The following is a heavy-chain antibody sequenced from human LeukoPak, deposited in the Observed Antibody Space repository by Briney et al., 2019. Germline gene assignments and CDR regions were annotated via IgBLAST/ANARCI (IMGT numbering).Heavy chain of an antibody. V-gene: IGHV1-69*13. J-gene: IGHJ4*02. D-gene: IGHD3-10*01. Sequence: SVKVSCKASGGTFRSYAISWVRQAAGQGLEWMGGIIPIFGTANYAQKFQGRVTITADESTSTAYMELSSLRSEDTAVYYCASRDHYYGSGSYLGVDYWGQGTLVTVSS. CDR3: ASRDHYYGSGSYLGVDY. CDR1: GGTFRSYA. CDR2: IIPIFGTA.